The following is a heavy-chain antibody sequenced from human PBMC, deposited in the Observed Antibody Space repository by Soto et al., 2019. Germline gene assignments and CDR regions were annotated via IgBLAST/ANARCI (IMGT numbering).Heavy chain of an antibody. J-gene: IGHJ6*02. D-gene: IGHD5-18*01. V-gene: IGHV5-10-1*01. CDR1: GYSFTSYW. CDR2: IDPSDSYT. CDR3: ASPSRGYSYGFGMDV. Sequence: PGESLKISCQGSGYSFTSYWISWVRQMPGKGLEWMGRIDPSDSYTNYSPSFQGHVTISADKSISTAYLQWSSLKASDTAMYYCASPSRGYSYGFGMDVWGQGTTVTVSS.